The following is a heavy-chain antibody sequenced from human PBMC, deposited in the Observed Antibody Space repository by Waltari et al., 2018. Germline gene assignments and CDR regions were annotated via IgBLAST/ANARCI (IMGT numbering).Heavy chain of an antibody. V-gene: IGHV4-59*01. CDR2: SHYSGST. CDR3: LAGRAGEPFDY. D-gene: IGHD6-19*01. Sequence: QVQLLESGPGLVKPSETLSLTCTVSGGSITSYYWTWLRQPPGKGLDWIGNSHYSGSTSYNPSLKSRVTMSLDTSKSKFSLKLNSVTAADTAVYYCLAGRAGEPFDYWGQGTLVTVSS. J-gene: IGHJ4*02. CDR1: GGSITSYY.